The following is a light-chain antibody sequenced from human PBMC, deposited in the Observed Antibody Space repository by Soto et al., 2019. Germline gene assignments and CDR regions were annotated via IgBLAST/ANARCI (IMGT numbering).Light chain of an antibody. CDR1: QSISSW. CDR2: DAS. CDR3: QQYNSYSYT. V-gene: IGKV1-5*01. Sequence: DIPMTQSPSTLSASVGDRVTITCRASQSISSWLAWYQQKPGKAPKLLIYDASSLESGVPSRFSDSGSGTEFTLTISSLQPDDFATYYCQQYNSYSYTFGQGTKLEIK. J-gene: IGKJ2*01.